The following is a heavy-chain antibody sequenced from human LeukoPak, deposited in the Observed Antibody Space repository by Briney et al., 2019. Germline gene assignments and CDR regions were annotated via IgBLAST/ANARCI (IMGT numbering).Heavy chain of an antibody. CDR3: ARDRGEEYDFYFDY. D-gene: IGHD3-3*01. J-gene: IGHJ4*02. V-gene: IGHV1-2*02. CDR1: GYTFTGYY. Sequence: ASVKLSCKASGYTFTGYYMHWVRQAPGQGLEWMGWINPNSGGTNYAQKFQGRVTMTRDTSISTAYMELSRLRSDDTAVYYCARDRGEEYDFYFDYWGQGTLVTVSS. CDR2: INPNSGGT.